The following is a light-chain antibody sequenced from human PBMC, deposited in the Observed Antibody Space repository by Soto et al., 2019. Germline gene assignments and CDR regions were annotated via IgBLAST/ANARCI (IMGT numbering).Light chain of an antibody. CDR1: QSVSTTY. CDR2: GAF. V-gene: IGKV3-20*01. J-gene: IGKJ1*01. Sequence: EILLTQSPVTLSLSPGDRATLSCRASQSVSTTYLDWYQQKPGQPPRLLISGAFNRGTGIPDRFSGSGSGTDFTLTISRLEPEDFAVYYCQQYGSSPLTFGQGTKVELK. CDR3: QQYGSSPLT.